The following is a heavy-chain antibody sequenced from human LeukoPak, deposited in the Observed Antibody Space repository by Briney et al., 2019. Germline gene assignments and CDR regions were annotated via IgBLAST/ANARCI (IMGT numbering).Heavy chain of an antibody. V-gene: IGHV1-69*05. Sequence: SVKVSCKASGGTFSSYAISWVRQAPGQGLEWMGGIIPIFGTANYAQKFQGRVTITTDESTSTAYMALSSLRSEDTAVYYCARVQFNYYYFDYWGQGTLVTVSS. CDR2: IIPIFGTA. CDR3: ARVQFNYYYFDY. CDR1: GGTFSSYA. D-gene: IGHD4-11*01. J-gene: IGHJ4*02.